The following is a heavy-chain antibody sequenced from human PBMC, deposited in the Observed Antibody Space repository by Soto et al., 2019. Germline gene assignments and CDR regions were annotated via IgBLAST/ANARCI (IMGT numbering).Heavy chain of an antibody. CDR1: GFTFSSYA. CDR2: ISGSGGST. V-gene: IGHV3-23*01. CDR3: AKGVAGVTSRCPCDS. J-gene: IGHJ4*02. Sequence: EVHLSESGGGLVQPGASLRLSCVASGFTFSSYAMSWVRQAPGKGLEWVSSISGSGGSTQHADSVKGRFTISRDNLKRTLYLQMDSLRGEDTAVYYCAKGVAGVTSRCPCDSWGQGNLVTVSS. D-gene: IGHD4-17*01.